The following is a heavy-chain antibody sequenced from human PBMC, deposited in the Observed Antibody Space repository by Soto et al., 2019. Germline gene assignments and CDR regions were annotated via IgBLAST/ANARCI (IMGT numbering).Heavy chain of an antibody. CDR3: ARAFAGYSSSWYFDY. Sequence: QVQLQESGPGLVKPSGTLSLTCAVSGGSISSSNWWSWVRQPPGKGLEWIGEIYHSGSTNYNPSLKGRVTISVDKSKNQFSLKLSSVTAADTAVYYCARAFAGYSSSWYFDYWGQGTLVTVSS. CDR2: IYHSGST. J-gene: IGHJ4*02. D-gene: IGHD6-13*01. CDR1: GGSISSSNW. V-gene: IGHV4-4*02.